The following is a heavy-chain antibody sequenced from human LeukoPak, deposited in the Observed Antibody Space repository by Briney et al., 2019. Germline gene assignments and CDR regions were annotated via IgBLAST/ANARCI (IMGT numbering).Heavy chain of an antibody. V-gene: IGHV3-23*01. CDR1: GFTFSSYA. CDR2: ISGSGGST. Sequence: GGSLRLSCAASGFTFSSYAMSWVGQAPGKGVEGVSAISGSGGSTYYADSVKGRFTISRDNSKNTLYLQMNSLRAEDTAVYYCAKDQLGINLGAFDIWGQGTMVTVSS. J-gene: IGHJ3*02. CDR3: AKDQLGINLGAFDI. D-gene: IGHD7-27*01.